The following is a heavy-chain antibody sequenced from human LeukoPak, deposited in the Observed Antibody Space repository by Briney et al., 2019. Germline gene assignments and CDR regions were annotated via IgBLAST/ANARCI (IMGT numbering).Heavy chain of an antibody. CDR3: ARDLAADKRAMDV. D-gene: IGHD6-13*01. Sequence: PGGPLKSSCLPPEFTSVAYHMIWLGQVPGKGLDWLSYLTDSSGFTNCADSVKGRFTISRDNAKNSLYLQMNSLRADDTAVYYCARDLAADKRAMDVWGQGTTVTVSS. CDR2: LTDSSGFT. V-gene: IGHV3-11*05. CDR1: EFTSVAYH. J-gene: IGHJ6*02.